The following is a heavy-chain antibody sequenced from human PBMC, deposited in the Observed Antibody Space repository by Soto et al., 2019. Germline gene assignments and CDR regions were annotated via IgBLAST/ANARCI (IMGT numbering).Heavy chain of an antibody. CDR3: VRDSRTGCSSINCYMH. CDR2: IWHTGRP. D-gene: IGHD2-15*01. V-gene: IGHV4-4*02. CDR1: GDSLTNNHW. J-gene: IGHJ4*02. Sequence: QLQLRESGPGLVQPSGTLSLTCDVSGDSLTNNHWWSWVRQAPGMGLEWIGEIWHTGRPNYNPSLKSRVAVSIAKPKNQFSLKLSSVTAADTAVYYCVRDSRTGCSSINCYMHWGQGTLVTVSS.